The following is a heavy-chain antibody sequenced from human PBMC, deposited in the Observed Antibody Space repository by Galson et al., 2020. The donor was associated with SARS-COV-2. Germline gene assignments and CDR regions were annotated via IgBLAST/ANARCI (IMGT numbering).Heavy chain of an antibody. CDR3: AKHGHYYDSSSYYAQGAFAI. CDR1: GFTFSSYG. J-gene: IGHJ3*02. Sequence: SLKISCASSGFTFSSYGMHLVRQAPGKGLEWVAGRWYDGRNKYHADSVQGRFTITRDNSKNPLYLQMNRLRAEDTAVYYCAKHGHYYDSSSYYAQGAFAIWGQGTMVTVSS. V-gene: IGHV3-33*03. CDR2: RWYDGRNK. D-gene: IGHD3-22*01.